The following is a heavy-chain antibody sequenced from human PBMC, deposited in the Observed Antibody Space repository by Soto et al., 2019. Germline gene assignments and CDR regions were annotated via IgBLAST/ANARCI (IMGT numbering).Heavy chain of an antibody. J-gene: IGHJ4*02. Sequence: EVQLVESGGGLVQPGGSLRLSCAACGFTFSSYWMHWVRQVPGKGLVWVSRINSDGSSTSYADFVKGRFTISRDNAKNTLYLQMNSLRAEDTALYYCSRDTFGEDDYLGQGTLVTVSS. V-gene: IGHV3-74*01. CDR3: SRDTFGEDDY. D-gene: IGHD3-3*01. CDR1: GFTFSSYW. CDR2: INSDGSST.